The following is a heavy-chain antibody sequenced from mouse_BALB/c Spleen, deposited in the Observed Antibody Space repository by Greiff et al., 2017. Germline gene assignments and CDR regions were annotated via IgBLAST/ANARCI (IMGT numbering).Heavy chain of an antibody. J-gene: IGHJ4*01. Sequence: QVQLKQSGAELVRPGTSVKVSCKASGYAFTNYLIEWVKQRPGQGLEWIGVINPGSGGTNYNEKFKGKATLTADKSSSTAYMQLSSLTSDDSAVYFCARSRRYDVDAMDYWGQGTSVTVSS. D-gene: IGHD2-14*01. CDR1: GYAFTNYL. CDR2: INPGSGGT. CDR3: ARSRRYDVDAMDY. V-gene: IGHV1-54*01.